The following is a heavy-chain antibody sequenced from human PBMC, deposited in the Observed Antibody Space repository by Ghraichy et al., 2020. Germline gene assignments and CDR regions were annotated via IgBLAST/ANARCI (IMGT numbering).Heavy chain of an antibody. D-gene: IGHD2-21*01. Sequence: GGSLRLSCVGSGFTCSSDSMNWVRQAPGKGLEWVSYITSSSRFISYADSVKGRFTVSRDTAQKSLYLQMKNLRDEDTAVYYCARGSRVVRYYYYDGMDVWGQGTTVTVSS. CDR1: GFTCSSDS. CDR2: ITSSSRFI. CDR3: ARGSRVVRYYYYDGMDV. J-gene: IGHJ6*02. V-gene: IGHV3-48*02.